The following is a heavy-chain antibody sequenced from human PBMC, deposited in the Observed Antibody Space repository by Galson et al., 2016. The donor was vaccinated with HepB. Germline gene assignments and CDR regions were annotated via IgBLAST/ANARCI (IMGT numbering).Heavy chain of an antibody. CDR2: INADGTST. Sequence: SLRLSCAASDFTFSGRWMHWVRQVPGKGLVWVSYINADGTSTTYADSVKGRFTISRDNAKHTLYLQMISLRAEDTAMYYCAKCDTTVTDCNIFDSWGQGTLVIVSS. J-gene: IGHJ5*01. D-gene: IGHD4-11*01. V-gene: IGHV3-74*01. CDR1: DFTFSGRW. CDR3: AKCDTTVTDCNIFDS.